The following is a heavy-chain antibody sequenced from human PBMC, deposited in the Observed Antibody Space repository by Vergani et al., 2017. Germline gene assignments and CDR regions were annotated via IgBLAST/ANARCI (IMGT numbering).Heavy chain of an antibody. D-gene: IGHD2-2*01. J-gene: IGHJ5*02. Sequence: QLQLQESGPGLVKPSETLSLTCTVSGGSIRSSCYYWGWIRQPPGKGLEWIGSIYYSGSTYYNPSLKRRVTISVHTSKNQFSLKLSSVTAADTAVYYCSREIVVVPAAQDWFDPWGQGTLVTVSS. CDR2: IYYSGST. CDR1: GGSIRSSCYY. CDR3: SREIVVVPAAQDWFDP. V-gene: IGHV4-39*07.